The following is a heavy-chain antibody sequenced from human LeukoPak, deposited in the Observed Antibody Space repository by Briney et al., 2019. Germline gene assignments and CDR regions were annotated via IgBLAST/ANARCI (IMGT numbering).Heavy chain of an antibody. CDR1: GYTFTSYA. J-gene: IGHJ6*02. Sequence: ASVKVSCKASGYTFTSYAMHWVRQAPGQRLEWMGWINAGNGNTKYSQKFQGRVTITRDTSASTAYMELSSLRSEDTAVYYCARDPYSSGWHYYYYGMDVWGQGTTVTVSS. CDR3: ARDPYSSGWHYYYYGMDV. V-gene: IGHV1-3*01. D-gene: IGHD6-19*01. CDR2: INAGNGNT.